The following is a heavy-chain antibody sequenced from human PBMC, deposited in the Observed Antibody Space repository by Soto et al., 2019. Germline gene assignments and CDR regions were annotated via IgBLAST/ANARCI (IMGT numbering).Heavy chain of an antibody. V-gene: IGHV4-4*02. J-gene: IGHJ1*01. CDR2: IYHSGST. CDR3: ARGGCSSTSCYRPEYFQH. Sequence: QVQLQESGPGLVKPSGTLSLTCAVSSGSISSSNWWSWVRQPPGKGLEWIGEIYHSGSTNYNPSLKSRVTISVDKSKNQFSLKLSSVTAADTAVYYCARGGCSSTSCYRPEYFQHWGQGTLVTVSS. CDR1: SGSISSSNW. D-gene: IGHD2-2*01.